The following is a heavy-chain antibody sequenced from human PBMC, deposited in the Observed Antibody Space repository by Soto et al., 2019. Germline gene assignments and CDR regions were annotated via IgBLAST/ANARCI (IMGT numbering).Heavy chain of an antibody. CDR3: AKGSTPATTVTHYYMDV. Sequence: GGSLRLSCAASGFTFSSYGMHWVRQAPGKGLEWVAVISYDGSNKYYADSVKGRFTISRDNSKNTLYLQMNSLRAEDTAVYYCAKGSTPATTVTHYYMDVWGKGTTVTVSS. CDR1: GFTFSSYG. J-gene: IGHJ6*03. V-gene: IGHV3-30*18. CDR2: ISYDGSNK. D-gene: IGHD4-17*01.